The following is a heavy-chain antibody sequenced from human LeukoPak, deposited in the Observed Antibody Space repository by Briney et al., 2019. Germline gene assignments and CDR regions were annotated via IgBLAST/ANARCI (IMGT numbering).Heavy chain of an antibody. Sequence: SETLSLTCTVSGGSISSYYWSWIRQPPGKGLEWIGYIYYSGSTNYNPSLKSRVTISVDTSKNQFSLKLSSVTAADTAVHCCARASSGYYAIFDYWGQGTLVTVSS. V-gene: IGHV4-59*01. CDR2: IYYSGST. CDR3: ARASSGYYAIFDY. J-gene: IGHJ4*02. D-gene: IGHD3-22*01. CDR1: GGSISSYY.